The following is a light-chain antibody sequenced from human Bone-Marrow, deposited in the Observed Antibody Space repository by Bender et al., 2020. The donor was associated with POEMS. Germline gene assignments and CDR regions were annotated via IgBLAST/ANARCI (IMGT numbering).Light chain of an antibody. J-gene: IGLJ2*01. CDR1: SSDVGAYNY. CDR2: DAS. V-gene: IGLV2-14*01. CDR3: GSYTSSYTVV. Sequence: QSALTQPASVSGSPGQSITISCTGTSSDVGAYNYVSWYQKHSDKAPKLIIHDASSRPSGISDRFSGSKSGNTASLTISGLQAEDEADYYCGSYTSSYTVVFGGGTKLTVL.